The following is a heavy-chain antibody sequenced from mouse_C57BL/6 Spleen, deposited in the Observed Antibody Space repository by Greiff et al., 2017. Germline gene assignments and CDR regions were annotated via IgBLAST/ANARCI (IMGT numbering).Heavy chain of an antibody. CDR3: ARGELRDAMDY. CDR2: IYPGDGAT. V-gene: IGHV1-82*01. Sequence: QVQLKQSGPELVKPGASVKISCKASGYAFSSSWMNWVKQRPGKGLEWIGRIYPGDGATNYNGKFKGKATLTADKSSSTAYMQLSSLTSEDSAVYFCARGELRDAMDYWGQGTSVTVSS. J-gene: IGHJ4*01. CDR1: GYAFSSSW. D-gene: IGHD1-1*01.